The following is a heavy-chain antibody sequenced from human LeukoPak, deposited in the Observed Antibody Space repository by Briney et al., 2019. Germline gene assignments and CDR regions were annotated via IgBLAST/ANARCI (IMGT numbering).Heavy chain of an antibody. CDR1: GFTFSSYA. CDR2: ISGSGGST. V-gene: IGHV3-23*01. J-gene: IGHJ6*02. Sequence: GGSLRLSCAASGFTFSSYAMSWVRQAPGKGLEWVSAISGSGGSTYYADSVKGRFTISRDNSKNTLYLQMNSLRAEDTAVYYGAKEGNVHYYYGMDVWGQGTTVTVSS. D-gene: IGHD6-6*01. CDR3: AKEGNVHYYYGMDV.